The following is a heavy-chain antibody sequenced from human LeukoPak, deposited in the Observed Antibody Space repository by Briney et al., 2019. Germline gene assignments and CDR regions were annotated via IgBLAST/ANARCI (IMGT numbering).Heavy chain of an antibody. Sequence: HTGGSLRLSCAASGFTFSRYGMSWVRQAPGKGLEWVSSIVASGGSRFYAGSVKGRFTISRDNSKNSLYLQMNNLRAEDTAVYYCAKEGVALELPPARYFDLWGRGTLVTVSS. CDR2: IVASGGSR. CDR1: GFTFSRYG. D-gene: IGHD1-7*01. J-gene: IGHJ2*01. V-gene: IGHV3-23*01. CDR3: AKEGVALELPPARYFDL.